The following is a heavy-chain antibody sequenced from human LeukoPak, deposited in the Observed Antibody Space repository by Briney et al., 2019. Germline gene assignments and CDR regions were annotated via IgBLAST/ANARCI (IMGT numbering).Heavy chain of an antibody. CDR1: GFSLGTYV. CDR2: ISGSGDST. J-gene: IGHJ4*02. D-gene: IGHD2-21*02. Sequence: GGSLRLSCVASGFSLGTYVMNWVRQTPGKGLEWVSSISGSGDSTFYADSVKGRFTISRDNSKNTLYLQVTGLRTEDTAVYYCAKDRLLNCRGDCYIFDYWGQGTLVTVSS. V-gene: IGHV3-23*01. CDR3: AKDRLLNCRGDCYIFDY.